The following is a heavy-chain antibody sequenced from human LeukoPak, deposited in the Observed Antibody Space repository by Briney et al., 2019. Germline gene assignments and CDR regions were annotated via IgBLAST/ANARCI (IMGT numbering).Heavy chain of an antibody. Sequence: PGGSLRLSCAASGFTFSSYGMYWARQAPGKGLEWVSSIDSSGGYMFYADSVKGRFIISRDNAKDSLYLQMNSLRVEDTAVYYCLRGDRRDYWGQGTLVTVSS. CDR2: IDSSGGYM. V-gene: IGHV3-21*06. CDR1: GFTFSSYG. CDR3: LRGDRRDY. J-gene: IGHJ4*02.